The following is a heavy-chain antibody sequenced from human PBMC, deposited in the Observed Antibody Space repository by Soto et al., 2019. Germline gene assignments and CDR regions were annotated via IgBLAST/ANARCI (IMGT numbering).Heavy chain of an antibody. CDR3: AKNQGVELVPLATVDWFDP. J-gene: IGHJ5*02. CDR2: ISGSGFKK. Sequence: GGSLRLSCAASGFIFENFGMSWVRQAPGKGLEWISSISGSGFKKYYADSVKGRFTISRDNSKSTVYLELNNLSAEDTAVYHCAKNQGVELVPLATVDWFDPWGQGSVVTVAS. D-gene: IGHD1-26*01. V-gene: IGHV3-23*01. CDR1: GFIFENFG.